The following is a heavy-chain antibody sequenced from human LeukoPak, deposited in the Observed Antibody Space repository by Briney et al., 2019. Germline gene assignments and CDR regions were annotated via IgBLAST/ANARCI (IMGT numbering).Heavy chain of an antibody. J-gene: IGHJ4*02. CDR2: ISNDGRAT. CDR1: GFTFSSHG. Sequence: GGSLRLSCAASGFTFSSHGIHWVRQAPGKGLEWVAVISNDGRATYYADSVKGRFTISRDNSKNTLYLQMNSLRGEDTAVYYCAKEGANGSPYCFDYWGQGTLVTVSS. V-gene: IGHV3-30*18. D-gene: IGHD1-26*01. CDR3: AKEGANGSPYCFDY.